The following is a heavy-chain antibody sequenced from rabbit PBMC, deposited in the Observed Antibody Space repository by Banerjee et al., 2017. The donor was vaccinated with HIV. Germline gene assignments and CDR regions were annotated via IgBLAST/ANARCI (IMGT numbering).Heavy chain of an antibody. CDR3: ARDLAGVIGWNFNL. CDR2: IYTGIGGST. CDR1: GFSFSSNA. Sequence: QSLEESGGDLVKPGASLTLTCTASGFSFSSNAMCWARQAPGKGLEWIGCIYTGIGGSTYYATWAKGRFTISKTSWTTVTLQMTSLTAADTATYFCARDLAGVIGWNFNLWGQGTLVTVS. V-gene: IGHV1S40*01. J-gene: IGHJ4*01. D-gene: IGHD4-1*01.